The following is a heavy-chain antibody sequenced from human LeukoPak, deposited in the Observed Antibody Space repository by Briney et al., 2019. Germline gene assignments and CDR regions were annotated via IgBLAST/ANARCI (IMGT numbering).Heavy chain of an antibody. V-gene: IGHV1-69-2*01. J-gene: IGHJ4*02. D-gene: IGHD4-23*01. Sequence: ASVKVSCKVSGYTFTDYYMHWVQQAPGKGLEWMGLVDPEDGETIYAEKFQGRVTITADTSTDTAYMELSSLRSEDTAVYYCAAGSDTVVTLLDYWGQGTLVTVSS. CDR3: AAGSDTVVTLLDY. CDR2: VDPEDGET. CDR1: GYTFTDYY.